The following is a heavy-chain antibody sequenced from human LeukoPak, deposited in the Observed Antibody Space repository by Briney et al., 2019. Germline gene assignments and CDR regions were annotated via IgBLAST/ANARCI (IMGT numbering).Heavy chain of an antibody. CDR2: INPNSGGT. J-gene: IGHJ5*02. D-gene: IGHD3-10*01. CDR3: ARDPGENWFDP. CDR1: GYSFSDFY. Sequence: EASVKVSCTASGYSFSDFYIHWLRQAPGQGLEWLGWINPNSGGTNFAQYFQGRVTMTRDTSTSTVYMELSSLRSDDTAVYYCARDPGENWFDPWGQGTLVTVSS. V-gene: IGHV1-2*02.